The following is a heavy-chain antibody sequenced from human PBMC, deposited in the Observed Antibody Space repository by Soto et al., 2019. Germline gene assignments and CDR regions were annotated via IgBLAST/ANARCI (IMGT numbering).Heavy chain of an antibody. Sequence: QVQLVQSGAEVKKSGASVKVSCKASGYTFTSYTMHWVRQAPGQSLEWMGWINAGNGDTKYSQKFQGRVTITRDISASTAYMELSSLRSEDTAVYFCARSQLDFWGQGTMVTVSS. V-gene: IGHV1-3*01. J-gene: IGHJ6*02. CDR3: ARSQLDF. CDR1: GYTFTSYT. CDR2: INAGNGDT.